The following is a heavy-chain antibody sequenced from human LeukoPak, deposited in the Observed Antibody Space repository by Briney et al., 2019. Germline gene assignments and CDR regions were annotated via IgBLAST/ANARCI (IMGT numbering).Heavy chain of an antibody. CDR1: GFTFSSYS. V-gene: IGHV3-21*01. J-gene: IGHJ1*01. CDR2: ISSSSSYI. CDR3: ARGPSPFYLAEYFQH. Sequence: GGSLRLSCAASGFTFSSYSMNWVRQAPGKGLEWVPSISSSSSYIYYADSVKGRFTISRDNAKNSLYLQMNSLGAEDTAVYYCARGPSPFYLAEYFQHWGQGTLVTVSS. D-gene: IGHD3-3*01.